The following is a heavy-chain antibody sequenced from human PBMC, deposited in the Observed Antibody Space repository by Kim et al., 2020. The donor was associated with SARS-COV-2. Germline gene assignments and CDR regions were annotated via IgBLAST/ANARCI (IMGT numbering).Heavy chain of an antibody. D-gene: IGHD6-19*01. J-gene: IGHJ4*02. CDR1: GYTFTSYY. CDR3: AREPDSPNRLAVAGI. CDR2: INPSSGST. Sequence: ASVKVSCKTSGYTFTSYYMHWLRQAPGQGLEWMGIINPSSGSTSYAPKFQGRVTMTRDTSTSTVYLELSSLRSEDTAVYYCAREPDSPNRLAVAGIWGQGTLVTVSS. V-gene: IGHV1-46*01.